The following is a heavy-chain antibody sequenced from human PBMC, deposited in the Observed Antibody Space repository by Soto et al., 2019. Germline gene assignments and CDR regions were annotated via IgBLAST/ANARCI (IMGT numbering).Heavy chain of an antibody. CDR2: INPSGGST. D-gene: IGHD2-2*01. CDR1: GYTLNSYY. J-gene: IGHJ6*02. V-gene: IGHV1-46*02. CDR3: ARDAIVLVPDARTHYYYYYYGMDV. Sequence: GASANVSCKASGYTLNSYYMHWVRQSQEQGHEWMGIINPSGGSTSYAQKFQGRVTMTRDTSTSTVYMELSSLRSEDTAVYYCARDAIVLVPDARTHYYYYYYGMDVWGQGTTVTGSS.